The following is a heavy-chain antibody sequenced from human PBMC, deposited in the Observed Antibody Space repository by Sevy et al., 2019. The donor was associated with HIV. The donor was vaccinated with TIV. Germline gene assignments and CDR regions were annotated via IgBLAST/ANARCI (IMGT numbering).Heavy chain of an antibody. D-gene: IGHD4-17*01. CDR3: ARDLPPSATTVAHFDY. CDR1: EFPFGSYE. V-gene: IGHV3-48*03. CDR2: ISNSGSAK. J-gene: IGHJ4*02. Sequence: GGSLRLSCTASEFPFGSYEMNWVRQAPGKGLEWVSYISNSGSAKYYSDSVRGRFTISRDNAKNSLYLQMNSLRAEDTAVYYCARDLPPSATTVAHFDYWGRGTLVTVSS.